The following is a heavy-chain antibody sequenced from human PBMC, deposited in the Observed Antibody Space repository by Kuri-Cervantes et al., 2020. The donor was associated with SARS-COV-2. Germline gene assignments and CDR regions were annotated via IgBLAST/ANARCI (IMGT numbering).Heavy chain of an antibody. CDR2: ISYDGSNK. J-gene: IGHJ3*02. Sequence: GESLKISCAASGFTFSSYGMHWVRQAPGKGLEWVAVISYDGSNKYYVDSVKGRFTISRDNSKNTLYLQMNRLRAEDTAVYYCARDLTPAAFDIWGQGTMVTVSS. CDR3: ARDLTPAAFDI. V-gene: IGHV3-30*03. D-gene: IGHD3-9*01. CDR1: GFTFSSYG.